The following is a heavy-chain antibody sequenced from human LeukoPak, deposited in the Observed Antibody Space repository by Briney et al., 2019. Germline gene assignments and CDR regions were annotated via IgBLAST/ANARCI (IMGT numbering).Heavy chain of an antibody. J-gene: IGHJ6*03. CDR3: VRLVNSAGVGYYYYYMAV. CDR1: RFIFSSYW. CDR2: IKQDGSEK. Sequence: GGSLRLSCVASRFIFSSYWMSWVRQAPGKGLEWVAHIKQDGSEKYYVDSVKGRFTISRDNGQNSLHLQMNSLRAEDTAVYYCVRLVNSAGVGYYYYYMAVWGKGTTVSVSS. D-gene: IGHD3-3*01. V-gene: IGHV3-7*01.